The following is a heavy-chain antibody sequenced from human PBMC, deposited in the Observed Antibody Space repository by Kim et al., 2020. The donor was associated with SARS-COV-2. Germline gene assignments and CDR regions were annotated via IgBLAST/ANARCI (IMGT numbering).Heavy chain of an antibody. D-gene: IGHD5-18*01. Sequence: RRVTISVDTSKNQFSLKLSSVTAADTAVYYCASSPDTAMGDYYYYGMDVWGQGTTVTVSS. V-gene: IGHV4-59*01. J-gene: IGHJ6*02. CDR3: ASSPDTAMGDYYYYGMDV.